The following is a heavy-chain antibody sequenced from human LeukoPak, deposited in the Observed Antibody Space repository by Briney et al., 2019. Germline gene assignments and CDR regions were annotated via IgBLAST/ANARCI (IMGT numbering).Heavy chain of an antibody. V-gene: IGHV4-39*07. D-gene: IGHD3-22*01. CDR2: IYYRGST. CDR1: GGSISSSSYY. Sequence: SETLSLTCTVSGGSISSSSYYWGWIRQPPGKGLEWIGSIYYRGSTYYNPSLKSRVTISVDTSKNQFSLKLSSVTAADTAVYYCARAEYLADSSGYYDYWAREPWSPSPQ. CDR3: ARAEYLADSSGYYDY. J-gene: IGHJ4*02.